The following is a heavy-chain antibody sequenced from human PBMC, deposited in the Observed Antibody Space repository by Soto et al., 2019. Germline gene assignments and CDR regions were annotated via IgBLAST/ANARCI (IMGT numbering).Heavy chain of an antibody. D-gene: IGHD3-3*01. CDR2: INHTGGT. V-gene: IGHV4-34*01. CDR3: ATRITVFGLLIPPFDP. Sequence: SETLSLTCAVYGGSVNGYYWNWIRRPPGKGLEWIGEINHTGGTHYNPSLKSRVTMSVDTSKNQFSLRLSSVTAADTAIYYCATRITVFGLLIPPFDPWGQGTQVTVSS. J-gene: IGHJ5*02. CDR1: GGSVNGYY.